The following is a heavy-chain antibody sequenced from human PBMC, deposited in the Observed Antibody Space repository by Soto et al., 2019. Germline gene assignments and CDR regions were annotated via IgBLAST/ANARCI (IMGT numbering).Heavy chain of an antibody. CDR2: IIPIFGTA. CDR1: GGTFSSYA. Sequence: QVQLVQSGAEVKKPGSSVKVSCKASGGTFSSYAISWVRQAPEQGLEWMGGIIPIFGTANYAHKFQGRVTITADESTSTAYMELSSLRTEDTAVYYCATNDKQQLVPAGNYYYYYYGMDVWGQGTTVTVSS. V-gene: IGHV1-69*01. D-gene: IGHD6-13*01. CDR3: ATNDKQQLVPAGNYYYYYYGMDV. J-gene: IGHJ6*02.